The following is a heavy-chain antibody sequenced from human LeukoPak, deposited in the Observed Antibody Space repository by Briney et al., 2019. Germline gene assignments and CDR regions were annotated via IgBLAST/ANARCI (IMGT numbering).Heavy chain of an antibody. CDR3: ARHVGGYDSRRGGWFDP. J-gene: IGHJ5*02. Sequence: SETLSLTCTVSGGSISSRSYYWGWVRQPPGKGLEWIGNIYSSGSTSYNPSLKSRVTISVDTSKNQFSLKLSSVTAADTAVYYCARHVGGYDSRRGGWFDPWGQGTLVTVSS. CDR1: GGSISSRSYY. CDR2: IYSSGST. D-gene: IGHD5-12*01. V-gene: IGHV4-39*01.